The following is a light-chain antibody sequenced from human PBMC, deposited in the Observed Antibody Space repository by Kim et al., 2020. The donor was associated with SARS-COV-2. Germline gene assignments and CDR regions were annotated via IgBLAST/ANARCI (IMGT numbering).Light chain of an antibody. CDR3: QAWDSSTVV. V-gene: IGLV3-1*01. CDR1: KLGNKY. J-gene: IGLJ2*01. Sequence: VSPGQTSSITCSGDKLGNKYACWYQQKAGQSPVLVIYQDTKRPSGIPERFSGSNSGNTATLTISGTQAMDEGDYYCQAWDSSTVVFGGGTQLTVL. CDR2: QDT.